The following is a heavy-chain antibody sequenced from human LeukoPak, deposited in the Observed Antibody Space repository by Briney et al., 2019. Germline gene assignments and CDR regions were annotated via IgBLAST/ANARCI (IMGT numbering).Heavy chain of an antibody. V-gene: IGHV3-21*01. CDR3: ARDVLIAADGVIRLDAFDI. J-gene: IGHJ3*02. Sequence: TGGSLRLSCATSGFTFSSSTFGSYTMNWVRQTPGKGLEWVSSISSSSSFIYYADSVKGRFTISRDNAKNSLYLQMNSLRAEDTAVYYCARDVLIAADGVIRLDAFDIWGQGTVVTVSS. CDR1: GFTFSSSTFGSYT. D-gene: IGHD6-13*01. CDR2: ISSSSSFI.